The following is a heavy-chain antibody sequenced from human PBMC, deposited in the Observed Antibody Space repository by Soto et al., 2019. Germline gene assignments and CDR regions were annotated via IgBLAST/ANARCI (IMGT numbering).Heavy chain of an antibody. V-gene: IGHV4-59*12. CDR1: GASIRSTY. J-gene: IGHJ5*02. CDR3: AREIQYSASPFLHWFDP. CDR2: IYYSGTT. D-gene: IGHD2-21*01. Sequence: SETLSLTCTVSGASIRSTYWSWIRQSPGKGLEWIGYIYYSGTTNYNPSLKNRVTISVDTSKSQLSLNLTSVTAADTAVYYCAREIQYSASPFLHWFDPWGQGTLVTVSS.